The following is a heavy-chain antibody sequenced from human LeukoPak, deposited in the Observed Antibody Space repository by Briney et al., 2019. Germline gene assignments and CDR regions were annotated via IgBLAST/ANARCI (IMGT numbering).Heavy chain of an antibody. J-gene: IGHJ4*02. CDR2: IIPIFGTA. CDR3: ARGRDGYNLDSY. CDR1: GGTFSSYA. D-gene: IGHD5-24*01. Sequence: SVKVSCKASGGTFSSYAISWVRQAPGQRLEWMGGIIPIFGTANYAQKFQGRVTITADESTSPAYMELSSLRSEDTAVYYCARGRDGYNLDSYWGQGTLVTVSS. V-gene: IGHV1-69*01.